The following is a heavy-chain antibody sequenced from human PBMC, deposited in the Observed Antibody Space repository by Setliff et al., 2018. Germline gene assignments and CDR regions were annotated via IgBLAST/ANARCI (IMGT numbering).Heavy chain of an antibody. D-gene: IGHD5-18*01. Sequence: SETLSLTCTVSGGSISRGSYDWSWIRQPAGKGLEWIGRIYTSGSTNYNPSLKSRVTISVDTSKNQFSLKLSSVTAADTAVYYCARGGYSCGLGGFPLDYWGQGTLVTVSS. J-gene: IGHJ4*02. CDR1: GGSISRGSYD. CDR3: ARGGYSCGLGGFPLDY. V-gene: IGHV4-61*02. CDR2: IYTSGST.